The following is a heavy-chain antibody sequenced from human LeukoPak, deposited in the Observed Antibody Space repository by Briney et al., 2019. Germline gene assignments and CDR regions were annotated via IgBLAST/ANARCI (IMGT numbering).Heavy chain of an antibody. D-gene: IGHD6-13*01. CDR3: ARIIAAAGTAPV. CDR1: GGSISSSSYY. V-gene: IGHV4-39*01. Sequence: SETLSLTCTVSGGSISSSSYYWGWIRQPPGKGLEWIGSIYYSGSTYYNPSLKSRVTISVDTSKNQFSLKLSSVTAADTAVYYCARIIAAAGTAPVWGQGTLVTVSS. CDR2: IYYSGST. J-gene: IGHJ4*02.